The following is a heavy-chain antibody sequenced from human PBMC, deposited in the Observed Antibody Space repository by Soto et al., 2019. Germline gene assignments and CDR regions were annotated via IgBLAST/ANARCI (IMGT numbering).Heavy chain of an antibody. CDR1: GGTFSSYT. CDR2: IIPILGIA. CDR3: AIIIRSGLVVVAAYDAFDI. Sequence: GASVKVSCKASGGTFSSYTISWVRQAPGQGLEWMGRIIPILGIANYAQKFQGRVTITADKSTSTAYMELSSLRSEDTAGYYCAIIIRSGLVVVAAYDAFDIWGKGKMVTVSS. D-gene: IGHD2-15*01. J-gene: IGHJ3*02. V-gene: IGHV1-69*02.